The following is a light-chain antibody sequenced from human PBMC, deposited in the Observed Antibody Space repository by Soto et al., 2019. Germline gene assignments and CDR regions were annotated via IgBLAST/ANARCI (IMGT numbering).Light chain of an antibody. CDR2: YDS. CDR1: NIGSKS. CDR3: QVWDSSSDHYV. V-gene: IGLV3-21*04. Sequence: SYELTQPPSVSVAPGKTARITCGGNNIGSKSVHWYQQKPGQAPVLVIYYDSDQPSGIPERFSGSNSGNTATLTISRVEAGEEADYYCQVWDSSSDHYVFGTGTNVTVL. J-gene: IGLJ1*01.